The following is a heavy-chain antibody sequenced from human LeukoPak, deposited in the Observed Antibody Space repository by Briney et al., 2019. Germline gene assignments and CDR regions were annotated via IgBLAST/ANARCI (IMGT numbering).Heavy chain of an antibody. V-gene: IGHV1-18*01. Sequence: ASVKVSCKASGYTFTSYGISWVRQAPGQGLEWMGWISAYNGNTNYAQKLQGRVTMTTDTYTSTAYMELNNLRSDDSAGYYCARSESDYVWGSYRPIDYWGQGTLVTASS. CDR3: ARSESDYVWGSYRPIDY. CDR2: ISAYNGNT. D-gene: IGHD3-16*02. CDR1: GYTFTSYG. J-gene: IGHJ4*02.